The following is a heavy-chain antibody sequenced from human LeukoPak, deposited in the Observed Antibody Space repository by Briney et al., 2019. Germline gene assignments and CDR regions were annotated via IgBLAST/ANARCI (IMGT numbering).Heavy chain of an antibody. CDR3: ARAVYCSGGSCYWDYYYYGMDV. Sequence: KSGGSLRLSCAASGFTFSSYSMNWVRQAPGKGLEWVSSISSSSSYIYYADSVKGRFTISRDNAKNSLYLQMNSLRAEDTAVYYCARAVYCSGGSCYWDYYYYGMDVWAKGPRSPSP. J-gene: IGHJ6*02. CDR2: ISSSSSYI. V-gene: IGHV3-21*01. CDR1: GFTFSSYS. D-gene: IGHD2-15*01.